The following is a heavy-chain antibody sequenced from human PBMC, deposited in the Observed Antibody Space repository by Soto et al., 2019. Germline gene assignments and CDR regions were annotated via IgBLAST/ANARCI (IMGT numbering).Heavy chain of an antibody. Sequence: QVQLVESGGGVVQPGRSPRLSCGASGFIFSNYAMYWVRQAPGKGLEWVAVISSDESNKYYADSVKGRFTISRDNSKNTLYLQMNSLRAEDTAMYYCARVPGYCGGSSCYGDYYYGMYVWGQGTTVTVSS. J-gene: IGHJ6*02. CDR3: ARVPGYCGGSSCYGDYYYGMYV. CDR2: ISSDESNK. D-gene: IGHD2-15*01. CDR1: GFIFSNYA. V-gene: IGHV3-30-3*01.